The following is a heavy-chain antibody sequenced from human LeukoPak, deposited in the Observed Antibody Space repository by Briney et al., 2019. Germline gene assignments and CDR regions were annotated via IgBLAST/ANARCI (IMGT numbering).Heavy chain of an antibody. CDR3: ARDVDIVTGYYKPEKYSFDY. Sequence: SQTLSLTCAISGDSVSSNSAALNWIRQSPSRGLEWLGRTYYRSKWYNDYAVSVKSRITINPDTSKNQFSLQLNSVTPEDTAVYYCARDVDIVTGYYKPEKYSFDYWGQGTLVTVSS. CDR2: TYYRSKWYN. D-gene: IGHD3-9*01. V-gene: IGHV6-1*01. J-gene: IGHJ4*02. CDR1: GDSVSSNSAA.